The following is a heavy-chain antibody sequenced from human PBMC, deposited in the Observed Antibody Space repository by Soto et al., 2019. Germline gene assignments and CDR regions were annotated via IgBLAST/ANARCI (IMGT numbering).Heavy chain of an antibody. CDR1: GFTFSSYW. Sequence: EVQLVESGGGLVQPGESLRLSCAASGFTFSSYWMHWVRQAPGKGLVWVSRIDSDGSRISYADFVKGRFTISRDNAKNTVYLQMNSLGAEDTAVYYCVRTSLVVAAATREDYWGQGTLVTVSS. D-gene: IGHD2-15*01. CDR3: VRTSLVVAAATREDY. J-gene: IGHJ4*02. CDR2: IDSDGSRI. V-gene: IGHV3-74*01.